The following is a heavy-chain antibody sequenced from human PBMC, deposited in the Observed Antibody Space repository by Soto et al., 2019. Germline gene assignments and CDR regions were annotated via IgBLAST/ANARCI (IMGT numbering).Heavy chain of an antibody. D-gene: IGHD3-10*01. CDR1: GFTVGDYA. CDR2: IRSKAYGGTT. Sequence: GGSLRLSCTASGFTVGDYAMSWFRQAPGKGLEWVGFIRSKAYGGTTEYAASVKGRFTISRDDSKSIAYLQMNSLKTEDTAVYYCTRRSITMVSNWFDPWGQGTLVTVSS. J-gene: IGHJ5*02. V-gene: IGHV3-49*03. CDR3: TRRSITMVSNWFDP.